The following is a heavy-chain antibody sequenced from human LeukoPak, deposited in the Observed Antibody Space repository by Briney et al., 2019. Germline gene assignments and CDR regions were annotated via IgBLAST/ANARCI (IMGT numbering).Heavy chain of an antibody. J-gene: IGHJ6*02. CDR3: AKDSKHYSMDV. V-gene: IGHV3-23*01. D-gene: IGHD2/OR15-2a*01. CDR1: GFTFSSYA. Sequence: GGSLRLSCAASGFTFSSYAMSWVRQAPGKGLEWVSSISDSGGSIYYADSVKGRFTVSRDNSKNTLYLQMNSLRPDDTAVYYCAKDSKHYSMDVWGQGTTVTVS. CDR2: ISDSGGSI.